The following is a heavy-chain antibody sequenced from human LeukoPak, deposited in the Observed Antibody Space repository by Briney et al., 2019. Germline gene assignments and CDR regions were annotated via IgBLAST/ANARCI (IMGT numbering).Heavy chain of an antibody. CDR2: ISGSGGST. D-gene: IGHD5-18*01. CDR3: EKLPLQLWSEWVVDY. V-gene: IGHV3-23*01. J-gene: IGHJ4*02. CDR1: GFTFSSYA. Sequence: GGSLRLSCAASGFTFSSYAMSWVRQAPGKGLEWGSAISGSGGSTYYADSVKGRFSIYRDNPKITVYLQMNSLGAEDTAVYYCEKLPLQLWSEWVVDYWGQGTLVSVSS.